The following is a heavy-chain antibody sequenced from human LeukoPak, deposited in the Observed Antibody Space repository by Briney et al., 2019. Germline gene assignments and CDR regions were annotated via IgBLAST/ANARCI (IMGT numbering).Heavy chain of an antibody. CDR1: GDSSSSSIYY. D-gene: IGHD6-13*01. V-gene: IGHV4-39*07. CDR3: TSHPPRSSWYSDY. J-gene: IGHJ4*02. CDR2: IDYSGST. Sequence: SETLSLTCTVSGDSSSSSIYYWGWIRQPPGKGLEWIGSIDYSGSTYYNPSLKSRATISIDTSKNQFSLKLSSVTAADTAVYYCTSHPPRSSWYSDYWGQGTLVTVSS.